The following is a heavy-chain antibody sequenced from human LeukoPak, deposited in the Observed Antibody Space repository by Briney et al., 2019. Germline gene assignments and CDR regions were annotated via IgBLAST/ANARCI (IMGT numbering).Heavy chain of an antibody. CDR2: IPKGGINK. CDR3: AKDRSRVLLWFGESTT. J-gene: IGHJ5*02. V-gene: IGHV3-30*02. D-gene: IGHD3-10*01. Sequence: GGSLRLSCAASGFTFSSYGMHWVRQAPGRGLEWVALIPKGGINKYYADSVKGRFTISRDNSKNALYLQMTCLRAEDTAVYYWAKDRSRVLLWFGESTTWGQGTLVTVSS. CDR1: GFTFSSYG.